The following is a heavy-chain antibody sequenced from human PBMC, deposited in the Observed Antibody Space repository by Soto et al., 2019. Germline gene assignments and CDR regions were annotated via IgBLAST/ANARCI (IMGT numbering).Heavy chain of an antibody. V-gene: IGHV3-15*07. J-gene: IGHJ4*02. CDR1: GFTFSNAW. Sequence: EVQLVESGGGLVKPGGSLRVSCAASGFTFSNAWMFWVRQAPGKGPEWVGRIKSKTDGGTTDYNTLMKDRFTISREDSKNTLYLEMSSLDIEDTADYYCCTEVAMVRSGALAYWGQGVLVTVSS. D-gene: IGHD3-10*01. CDR3: CTEVAMVRSGALAY. CDR2: IKSKTDGGTT.